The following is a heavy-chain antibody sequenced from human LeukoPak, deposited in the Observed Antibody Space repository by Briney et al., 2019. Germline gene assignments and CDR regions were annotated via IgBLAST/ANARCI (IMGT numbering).Heavy chain of an antibody. J-gene: IGHJ3*02. CDR3: ARDYRYCTNGVCYGAFDI. Sequence: SETLPLTCTVSGYSISSGYYWGWIRQPPGKGLEWIGSIYHSGSTYYNTSLKSRVTISVDTSKNQFSLKLSSVTAADTAVYYCARDYRYCTNGVCYGAFDIWGQGTMVTVSS. CDR2: IYHSGST. V-gene: IGHV4-38-2*02. CDR1: GYSISSGYY. D-gene: IGHD2-8*01.